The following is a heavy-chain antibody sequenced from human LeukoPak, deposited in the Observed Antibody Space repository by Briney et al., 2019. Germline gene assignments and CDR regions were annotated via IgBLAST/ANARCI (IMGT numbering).Heavy chain of an antibody. J-gene: IGHJ4*02. V-gene: IGHV3-7*01. D-gene: IGHD3-16*01. CDR3: ARTGRGGASYGPDY. Sequence: DSVKGRITVSRDNAKNSLSLQMNSLRVEDTAVYYCARTGRGGASYGPDYWGQGTLVTVSS.